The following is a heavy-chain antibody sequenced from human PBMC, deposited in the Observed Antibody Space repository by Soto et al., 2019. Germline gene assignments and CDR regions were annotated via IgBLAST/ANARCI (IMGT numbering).Heavy chain of an antibody. D-gene: IGHD2-15*01. CDR3: AKDNQCSGGSCYKLESYYYGMDV. Sequence: EVQLVESGGGLVQPGRSLRLSCAASGFTFDDYAMHWVRQAPGKGLEWVSGISWNSGSIGYADSVKGRFTISRDNAKNSLYLQMNSLRAEDTALYYCAKDNQCSGGSCYKLESYYYGMDVWGQGTTVTVSS. J-gene: IGHJ6*02. CDR2: ISWNSGSI. V-gene: IGHV3-9*01. CDR1: GFTFDDYA.